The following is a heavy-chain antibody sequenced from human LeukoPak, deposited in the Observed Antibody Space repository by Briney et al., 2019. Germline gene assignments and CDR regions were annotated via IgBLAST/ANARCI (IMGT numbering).Heavy chain of an antibody. Sequence: GGSLRLSCAASGFTFSSYAMSWVRQAPGKGLEWVAVISYDGSNKYYADSVKGRFTISRDNAKNSLYLQMNSLRAEDTAVYYCTGNRAYCGGDCYHDFDYWGQGTLVTVSS. V-gene: IGHV3-30-3*01. J-gene: IGHJ4*02. CDR2: ISYDGSNK. D-gene: IGHD2-21*01. CDR1: GFTFSSYA. CDR3: TGNRAYCGGDCYHDFDY.